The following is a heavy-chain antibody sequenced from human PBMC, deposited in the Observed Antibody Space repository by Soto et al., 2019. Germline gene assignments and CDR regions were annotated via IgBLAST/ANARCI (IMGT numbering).Heavy chain of an antibody. V-gene: IGHV3-30*18. CDR3: AKDHYDFWSGYPHYYYYMDV. J-gene: IGHJ6*03. Sequence: QVQLVESGGGVVQPGRSLRLSCAASGFTFSSYGMHWVRQAPGKGLEWVAVISYDGSNKYYADSVKGRFTISRDNSKNTMYLQMNSLRAEDTAVYYCAKDHYDFWSGYPHYYYYMDVWGKGTTVTVSS. CDR1: GFTFSSYG. D-gene: IGHD3-3*01. CDR2: ISYDGSNK.